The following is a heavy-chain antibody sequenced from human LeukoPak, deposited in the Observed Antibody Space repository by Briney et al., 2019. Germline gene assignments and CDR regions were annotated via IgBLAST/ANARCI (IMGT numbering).Heavy chain of an antibody. CDR3: AKDQGRSSWYRLDYYYYGMDV. Sequence: GGSLRLSCAASGFTFSSYAMSWVRQAPGKGLEWVSAISGSGGSTYYADSVKGRFTISRHNSKNTLYLQMNSLRAEDTAVYYCAKDQGRSSWYRLDYYYYGMDVWGQGTTVTVSS. D-gene: IGHD6-13*01. V-gene: IGHV3-23*01. CDR1: GFTFSSYA. J-gene: IGHJ6*02. CDR2: ISGSGGST.